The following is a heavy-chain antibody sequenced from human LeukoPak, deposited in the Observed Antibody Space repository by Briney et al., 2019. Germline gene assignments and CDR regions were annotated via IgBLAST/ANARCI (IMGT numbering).Heavy chain of an antibody. Sequence: GGSLRLSCAASGFTFSTYAVNWVRQAPGKGLEWVSTISGSGDSSYYADSVKGRFTISRDNSKNTLYLQMNSLRAEDTAVYYCARVVAALYYGMDVWGQGTTVTVSS. D-gene: IGHD6-6*01. CDR2: ISGSGDSS. CDR1: GFTFSTYA. V-gene: IGHV3-23*01. J-gene: IGHJ6*02. CDR3: ARVVAALYYGMDV.